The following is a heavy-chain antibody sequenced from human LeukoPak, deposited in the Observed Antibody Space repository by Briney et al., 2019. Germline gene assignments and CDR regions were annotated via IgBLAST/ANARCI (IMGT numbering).Heavy chain of an antibody. J-gene: IGHJ4*02. V-gene: IGHV3-48*03. D-gene: IGHD6-19*01. Sequence: GGSLRLSCAASGFTFSSYEMNWVRQAPGKGLEWVSYTSSGSTIYDADSVKGRFTISRDNAKNSLYLQMNSLRAKDTAVYYCARESIAVAGAPFDYCGQGTLVTVSS. CDR1: GFTFSSYE. CDR3: ARESIAVAGAPFDY. CDR2: TSSGSTI.